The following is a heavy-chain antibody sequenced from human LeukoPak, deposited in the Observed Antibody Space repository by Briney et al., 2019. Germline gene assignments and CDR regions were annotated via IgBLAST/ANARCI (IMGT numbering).Heavy chain of an antibody. J-gene: IGHJ4*02. CDR2: INYSGNT. CDR1: GGSISSDSYY. Sequence: PSETLSLTCTVSGGSISSDSYYWGWIRQPPGKGLEWIGSINYSGNTYYNPSLKSRATISVDTSRTQFSLKLSSVTAADTAVYYCARLPLYDTGGSWGQGTLVTASS. V-gene: IGHV4-39*01. D-gene: IGHD3-22*01. CDR3: ARLPLYDTGGS.